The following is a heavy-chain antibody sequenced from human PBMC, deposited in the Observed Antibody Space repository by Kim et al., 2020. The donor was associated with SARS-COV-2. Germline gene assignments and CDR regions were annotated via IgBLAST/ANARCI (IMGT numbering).Heavy chain of an antibody. D-gene: IGHD1-7*01. CDR1: GFTFSTFW. CDR3: ARGRIGNFP. Sequence: GGSLRLSCAASGFTFSTFWMSWVRQAPGKGLEWVANIKPDGSEKFYVDSVKGRFTISRDNAKDSLLLQMNSLRAEDTAIYYCARGRIGNFPWGQGTLVTV. CDR2: IKPDGSEK. J-gene: IGHJ5*02. V-gene: IGHV3-7*03.